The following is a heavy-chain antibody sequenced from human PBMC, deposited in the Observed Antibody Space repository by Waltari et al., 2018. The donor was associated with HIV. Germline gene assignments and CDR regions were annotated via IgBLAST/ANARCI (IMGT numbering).Heavy chain of an antibody. CDR2: VNTNGGGT. V-gene: IGHV1-46*03. J-gene: IGHJ4*02. CDR3: GRGTTDYINY. CDR1: GYTFTNLY. Sequence: VHLLQSGAEMRKPGASVTVSCTTSGYTFTNLYIHWVRQAPGQGLVWVGMVNTNGGGTLYAEAFPGRLTLSADTSTNTAYLHLTDLTPEDAATYFCGRGTTDYINYWGQGSLVTVSS. D-gene: IGHD4-4*01.